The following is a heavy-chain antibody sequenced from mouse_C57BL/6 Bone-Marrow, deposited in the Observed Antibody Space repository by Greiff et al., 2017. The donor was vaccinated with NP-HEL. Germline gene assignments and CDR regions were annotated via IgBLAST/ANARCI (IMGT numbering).Heavy chain of an antibody. CDR2: ISNGGGST. CDR3: ARHYYGSSPYYAMDY. CDR1: GFTFRDYY. V-gene: IGHV5-12*01. D-gene: IGHD1-1*01. J-gene: IGHJ4*01. Sequence: EVQGVESGGGLVQPGGSLKLSCAASGFTFRDYYLYWVRQTPEKRLEWVAYISNGGGSTYYPDTVKGRFTISRDNAKNTLYLQMSRLKSEDTAMYYCARHYYGSSPYYAMDYWGQGTSVTVSS.